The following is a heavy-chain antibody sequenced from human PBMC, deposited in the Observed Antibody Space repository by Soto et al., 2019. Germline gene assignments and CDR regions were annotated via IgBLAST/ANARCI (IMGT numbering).Heavy chain of an antibody. CDR2: ITSGGTVF. Sequence: GGALRLSCAASGFNVGDYEMNWVRQAPGKGLEWISMITSGGTVFYYADSVRGRFAISRDDTENSLHLQMNSLRVEDTAMYYCARGRYALGVWGQGTTVTVSS. J-gene: IGHJ6*02. D-gene: IGHD3-9*01. CDR1: GFNVGDYE. CDR3: ARGRYALGV. V-gene: IGHV3-48*03.